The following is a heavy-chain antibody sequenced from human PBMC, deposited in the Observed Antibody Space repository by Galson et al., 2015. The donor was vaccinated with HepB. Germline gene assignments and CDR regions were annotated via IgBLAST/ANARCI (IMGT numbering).Heavy chain of an antibody. CDR3: ARLHFSYCTSTNCYIDYGMDV. J-gene: IGHJ6*02. CDR1: EFTFSIYW. CDR2: INSDGSST. Sequence: SLRLSCAASEFTFSIYWMHWVRQAPGKGLVWVSRINSDGSSTSYADSVKGRFTISRDNAKNTLYLQMNSLRAEDTAVYYCARLHFSYCTSTNCYIDYGMDVWGQGTTVTVSS. V-gene: IGHV3-74*01. D-gene: IGHD2-2*02.